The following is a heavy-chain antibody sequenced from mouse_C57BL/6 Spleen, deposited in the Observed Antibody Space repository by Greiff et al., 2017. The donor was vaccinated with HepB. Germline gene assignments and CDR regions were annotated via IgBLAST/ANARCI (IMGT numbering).Heavy chain of an antibody. Sequence: QVQLKESGAELVMPGASVKLSCKASGYTFTSYWVHWVKQRPGQGLEWIGEIDPSDSYTNYNQKFKGKSTLTVDKSSSTAYMQLSSLTSEDSAVYYCARGTVVERDYFDYWGQGTTLTVSS. CDR2: IDPSDSYT. CDR3: ARGTVVERDYFDY. V-gene: IGHV1-69*01. J-gene: IGHJ2*01. D-gene: IGHD1-1*01. CDR1: GYTFTSYW.